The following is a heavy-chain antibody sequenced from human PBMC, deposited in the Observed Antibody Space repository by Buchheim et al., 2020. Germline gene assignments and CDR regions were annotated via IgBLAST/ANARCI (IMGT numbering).Heavy chain of an antibody. Sequence: QVQLQESGPGLLKPSETLSLTCAVYGGSFSGYYWSWIRQPPGKGLEWIGEINHSGSTNYNPSLKSRVTISVDTSKNQFSLKLSSVTAADTAVYYCARGPQQLWLGYYYYYGMDVWGQGTT. D-gene: IGHD5-18*01. CDR1: GGSFSGYY. J-gene: IGHJ6*02. V-gene: IGHV4-34*01. CDR2: INHSGST. CDR3: ARGPQQLWLGYYYYYGMDV.